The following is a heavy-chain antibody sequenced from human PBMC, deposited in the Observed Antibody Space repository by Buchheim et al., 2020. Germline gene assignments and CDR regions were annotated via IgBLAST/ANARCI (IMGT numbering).Heavy chain of an antibody. J-gene: IGHJ6*03. Sequence: EVQLLESGGGLVQPGGSLRLSCAASGLIFSNYVMSWVRQAPGKGLDWVSTIRSSGISPYYADSVKGRFTIFRAKSKNSLHQQMNSLRVDDTAVYYCAEVPDVWGKGT. V-gene: IGHV3-23*01. CDR3: AEVPDV. CDR1: GLIFSNYV. CDR2: IRSSGISP.